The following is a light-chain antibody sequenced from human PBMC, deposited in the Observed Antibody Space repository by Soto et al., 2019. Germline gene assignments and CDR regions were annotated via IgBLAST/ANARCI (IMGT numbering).Light chain of an antibody. Sequence: QSALTQPPSASGSPGQSVAISCTGTSSDVGGYNYVSWYQQHPGKAPKLMIYEVNKRPSGVPDRFSGSKSGNTAALTVYGLQAEDEADYYRSSYAGSINVFVTGPKDTVL. CDR1: SSDVGGYNY. J-gene: IGLJ1*01. V-gene: IGLV2-8*01. CDR2: EVN. CDR3: SSYAGSINV.